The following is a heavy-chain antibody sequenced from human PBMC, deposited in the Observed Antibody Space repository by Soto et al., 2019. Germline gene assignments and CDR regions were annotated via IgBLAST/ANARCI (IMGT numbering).Heavy chain of an antibody. CDR3: AKEVPTIVAADY. V-gene: IGHV3-74*01. CDR2: INTDGSGT. J-gene: IGHJ4*02. Sequence: GGSLRLSCAASGFTFSSDWMHWVRQAPGKGLVWVSRINTDGSGTTYADSVKGRFTISRDNFKDTVYLQMSSLRAEDTALYFCAKEVPTIVAADYWGQGTLVTVSS. D-gene: IGHD6-13*01. CDR1: GFTFSSDW.